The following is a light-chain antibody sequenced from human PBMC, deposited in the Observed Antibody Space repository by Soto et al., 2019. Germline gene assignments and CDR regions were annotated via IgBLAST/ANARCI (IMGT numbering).Light chain of an antibody. CDR1: SSNIGAGYD. CDR3: QSYDRSLSGNV. Sequence: QSVLTQPPSVSAAPGQRGTISCTGSSSNIGAGYDVHWYQQLPGTAPKLLIYDNNNRPSGVPNRFSGSKSGTSASLAITGLQAEDEADYYCQSYDRSLSGNVFGTGTKVTVL. V-gene: IGLV1-40*01. CDR2: DNN. J-gene: IGLJ1*01.